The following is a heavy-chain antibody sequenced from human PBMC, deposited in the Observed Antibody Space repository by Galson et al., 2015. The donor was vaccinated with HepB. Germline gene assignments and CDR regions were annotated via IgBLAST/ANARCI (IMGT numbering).Heavy chain of an antibody. Sequence: SVKVSCKASGATLNSYSFSWVRQAPGQGLEWMGGIIPTIGVVSYAPSFQGRLTITADVRTGTAYMDLKGLRSDDTAVYYCAMEDSARPGAGHLDYWGQGTHVTVSS. V-gene: IGHV1-69*10. CDR3: AMEDSARPGAGHLDY. CDR2: IIPTIGVV. J-gene: IGHJ4*01. CDR1: GATLNSYS. D-gene: IGHD1-1*01.